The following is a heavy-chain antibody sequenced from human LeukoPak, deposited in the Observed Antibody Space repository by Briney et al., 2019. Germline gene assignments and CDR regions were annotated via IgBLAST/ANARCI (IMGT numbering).Heavy chain of an antibody. CDR3: ARVGYTSGWYFDY. D-gene: IGHD6-19*01. J-gene: IGHJ4*02. CDR1: GFSFSVYS. CDR2: ISGGSRYI. V-gene: IGHV3-21*01. Sequence: GGSLRLSCAASGFSFSVYSIDWVRQAPGKGLEWVSSISGGSRYIHHADSVKGRFTISRDNAKNSVFLQMNSLRAEDTAVYYCARVGYTSGWYFDYWGRGTLVTVSS.